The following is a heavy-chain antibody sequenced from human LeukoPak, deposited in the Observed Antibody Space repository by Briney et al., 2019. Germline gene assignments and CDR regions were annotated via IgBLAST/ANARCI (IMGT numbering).Heavy chain of an antibody. Sequence: GGSLRLSCAASGFIFSSYGMHWVRQAPGKGLEWVAVIWYDGSKTYYADSVQGRFTVSRDNSKNTLYLQMSSLRDDDTAIYYCARYNTGRSAYWGQGALVTVSS. CDR1: GFIFSSYG. CDR3: ARYNTGRSAY. D-gene: IGHD3-16*01. V-gene: IGHV3-33*01. CDR2: IWYDGSKT. J-gene: IGHJ4*03.